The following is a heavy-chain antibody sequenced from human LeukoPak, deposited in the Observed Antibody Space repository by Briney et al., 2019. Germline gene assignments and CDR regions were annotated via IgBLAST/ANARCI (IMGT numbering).Heavy chain of an antibody. CDR2: IIGSGGST. Sequence: PGGSLRLSCAASGFTSSSYAMSWVRQAPGKGLEWVSAIIGSGGSTYYADCVKGRFTISRDNSKNTLYLQMNSLRADDTAVYYRAKHPRQSPYYYYGMDVWAQGTTVTVSS. D-gene: IGHD4-11*01. CDR1: GFTSSSYA. J-gene: IGHJ6*02. CDR3: AKHPRQSPYYYYGMDV. V-gene: IGHV3-23*01.